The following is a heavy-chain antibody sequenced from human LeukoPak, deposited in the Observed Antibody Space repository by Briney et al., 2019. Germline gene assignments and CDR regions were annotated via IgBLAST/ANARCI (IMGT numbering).Heavy chain of an antibody. J-gene: IGHJ3*02. CDR1: GYTFISYG. Sequence: ASVKVSCKGSGYTFISYGISWVRQAPGQGLEWMGWISAYNGNTNYAQKVQGRVTMTTDKSTSTGYMELRNLRSDDTAVYYCARGGPAGDFIVVAPTNNAFDIWGQGTMVTVSS. V-gene: IGHV1-18*01. CDR3: ARGGPAGDFIVVAPTNNAFDI. D-gene: IGHD2-2*01. CDR2: ISAYNGNT.